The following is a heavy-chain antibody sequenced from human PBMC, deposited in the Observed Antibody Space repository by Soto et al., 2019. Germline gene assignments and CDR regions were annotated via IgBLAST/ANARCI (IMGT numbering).Heavy chain of an antibody. CDR1: GGSISSGDYY. CDR2: IYYSGST. J-gene: IGHJ5*02. V-gene: IGHV4-30-4*01. Sequence: PSETLSLTCTVSGGSISSGDYYWSWIRQPPGKGLEWIGYIYYSGSTYYNPSLKSRVTISVDTSKNQFSLKLSSVTAADTAVYYCARGLGYDIRPRLSWFDPWGQGALVTVSS. D-gene: IGHD3-9*01. CDR3: ARGLGYDIRPRLSWFDP.